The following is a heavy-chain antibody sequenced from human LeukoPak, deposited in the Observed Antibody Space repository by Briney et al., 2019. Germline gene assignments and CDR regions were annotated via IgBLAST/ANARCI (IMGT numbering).Heavy chain of an antibody. J-gene: IGHJ4*02. CDR1: AGAFSSYT. CDR3: ARDRRDGYKYLIAFDY. D-gene: IGHD5-24*01. CDR2: IITILGIA. V-gene: IGHV1-69*04. Sequence: SVTVCCTASAGAFSSYTISWVRHPPAPGLEWMGRIITILGIANYAQKFQGRVTITADKSTSTDYMEMSSLRSENTGVYYCARDRRDGYKYLIAFDYWGQGTLVTVSS.